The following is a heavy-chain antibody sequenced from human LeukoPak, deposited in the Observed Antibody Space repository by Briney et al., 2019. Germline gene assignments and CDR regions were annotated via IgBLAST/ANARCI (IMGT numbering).Heavy chain of an antibody. CDR1: GGSISSGSYY. J-gene: IGHJ6*03. V-gene: IGHV4-61*02. CDR2: IYTSGST. Sequence: SETLSLTCTVSGGSISSGSYYWSWIRQPAGKGLEWIGRIYTSGSTNYNPSLKSRVTISVDTSKNQFSLKLSSVTAADTAVYYCAREGGSSSWYVGYYYYYMDVWGKGTTVTISS. CDR3: AREGGSSSWYVGYYYYYMDV. D-gene: IGHD6-13*01.